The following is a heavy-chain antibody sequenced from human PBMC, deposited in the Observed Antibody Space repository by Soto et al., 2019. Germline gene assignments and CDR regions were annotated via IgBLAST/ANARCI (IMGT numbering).Heavy chain of an antibody. CDR1: GFTFSSYG. J-gene: IGHJ6*03. D-gene: IGHD3-3*01. Sequence: QVQLVESGGGVVQPGRSLRLSCAASGFTFSSYGMHWARQAPGKGLEWVAVIWYDGSNKYYADSVKGRFTISRDNSKNTLYLQMNSLRAEDTAVYYCARCFGWDYYYMDVWGKGTTVTVSS. CDR2: IWYDGSNK. V-gene: IGHV3-33*01. CDR3: ARCFGWDYYYMDV.